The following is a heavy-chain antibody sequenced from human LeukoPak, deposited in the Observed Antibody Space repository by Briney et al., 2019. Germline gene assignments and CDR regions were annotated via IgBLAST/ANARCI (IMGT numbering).Heavy chain of an antibody. CDR2: INPNSGGT. Sequence: ASVKVSCKASGYTFTGYYMHWVRQAPGQGLEWMGWINPNSGGTNYAQKFQGRVTMTRDTSISTAYMELSRLRSADTAVYYCAREDYYDSSGYYPNWFDPWGQGTLVTVSS. D-gene: IGHD3-22*01. CDR3: AREDYYDSSGYYPNWFDP. V-gene: IGHV1-2*02. CDR1: GYTFTGYY. J-gene: IGHJ5*02.